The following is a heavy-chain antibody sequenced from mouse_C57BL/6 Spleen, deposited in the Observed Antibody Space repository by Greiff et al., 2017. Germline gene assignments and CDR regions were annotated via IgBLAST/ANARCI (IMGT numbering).Heavy chain of an antibody. V-gene: IGHV1-19*01. Sequence: EVKLQESGPVLVKPGASVKMSCKASGYTFTDYYMNWVKQSHGKSLEWIGVINPYNGGTSYNQKFKGKATLTVDKSSSTAYMELNSLTSEDSAVYYCARRHYGSSYFDYWGQGTTLTVSS. CDR2: INPYNGGT. D-gene: IGHD1-1*01. CDR3: ARRHYGSSYFDY. CDR1: GYTFTDYY. J-gene: IGHJ2*01.